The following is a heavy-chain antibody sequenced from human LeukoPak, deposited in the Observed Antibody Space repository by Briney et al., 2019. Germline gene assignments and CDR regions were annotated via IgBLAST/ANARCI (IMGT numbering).Heavy chain of an antibody. CDR1: GGSISSYY. D-gene: IGHD2-15*01. CDR2: IYYSGST. J-gene: IGHJ4*02. Sequence: SETLSLTCTVSGGSISSYYWGWIRQPPGKGLEWIGYIYYSGSTYYNPSLKSRVTISVDTSKNQFSLKMSSVTAAYTAVYYCARRGMELLLSYFDYWGQGTLVTVSS. V-gene: IGHV4-59*06. CDR3: ARRGMELLLSYFDY.